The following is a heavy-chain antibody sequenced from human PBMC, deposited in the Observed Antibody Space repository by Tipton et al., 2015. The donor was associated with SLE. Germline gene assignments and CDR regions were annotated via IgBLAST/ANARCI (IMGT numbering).Heavy chain of an antibody. CDR1: GGSISSGNYY. CDR3: ASPMVAENAFDI. Sequence: TLSLTCTVSGGSISSGNYYWSWIRQPAGKGLEWIGYIYTSGSTNYNPSLKSRVTMSVDTSKNQFSLKLSSVTAADTAVYYCASPMVAENAFDIWGQGTMVTVSS. D-gene: IGHD2-15*01. J-gene: IGHJ3*02. V-gene: IGHV4-61*09. CDR2: IYTSGST.